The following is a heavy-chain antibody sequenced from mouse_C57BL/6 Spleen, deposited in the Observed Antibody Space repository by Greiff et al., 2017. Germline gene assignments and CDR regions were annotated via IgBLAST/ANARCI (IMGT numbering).Heavy chain of an antibody. J-gene: IGHJ1*03. CDR2: LYPGSGST. Sequence: VQLQQPGAELVKPGASVKMSCKASGYTFTSYWITWVKQRPGPGLECTGDLYPGSGSTNYNEKFKSKATLTVDTSSSTADMQLRSLTSEDSAVYYCARGSSYAYWYCDVWGTGTTGTVSS. CDR3: ARGSSYAYWYCDV. CDR1: GYTFTSYW. D-gene: IGHD1-1*01. V-gene: IGHV1-55*01.